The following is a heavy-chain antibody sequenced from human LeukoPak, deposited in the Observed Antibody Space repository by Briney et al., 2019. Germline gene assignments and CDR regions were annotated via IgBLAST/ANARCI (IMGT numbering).Heavy chain of an antibody. Sequence: SETLSLTCTVSGGSISSSSYYWGWIRQPPGKGLEWIGSIYYSGSTYYNPSLKSRVTISVDTSKNQFSLKLSSVTAADTAVYYCARVPISDRRSSVAYFQHWGQGTLVTVSS. J-gene: IGHJ1*01. CDR3: ARVPISDRRSSVAYFQH. V-gene: IGHV4-39*01. CDR2: IYYSGST. D-gene: IGHD6-6*01. CDR1: GGSISSSSYY.